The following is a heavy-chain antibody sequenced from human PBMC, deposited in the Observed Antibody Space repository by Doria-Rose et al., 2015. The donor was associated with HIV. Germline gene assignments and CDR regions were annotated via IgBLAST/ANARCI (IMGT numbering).Heavy chain of an antibody. CDR1: GGSLSSPGMG. CDR2: IFSYDER. J-gene: IGHJ4*02. CDR3: ARIKSSRWYHKYYFDF. D-gene: IGHD6-13*01. Sequence: ESGPVLVKPTETLTLTCTVSGGSLSSPGMGVSWIRQPPGKALEWLANIFSYDERSYKTSLKSRLTISMGTSKSQVILTMTDMDPVDTATYYCARIKSSRWYHKYYFDFWGQGTLVIVSA. V-gene: IGHV2-26*01.